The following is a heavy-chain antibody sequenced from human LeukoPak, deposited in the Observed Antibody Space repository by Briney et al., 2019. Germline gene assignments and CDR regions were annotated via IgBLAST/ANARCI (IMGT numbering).Heavy chain of an antibody. CDR1: GFTFSSYD. CDR2: ISYDGSNK. V-gene: IGHV3-30*18. J-gene: IGHJ4*02. Sequence: PGGSLRLSCAASGFTFSSYDMHWVRQAPGKGLEWVAVISYDGSNKYYADSVKGRFTISRDNSKNTLYLQMNSLRAEDTAVYYCAKDDSYYDILTGHQKYYFDYWGQGTLVTVSS. CDR3: AKDDSYYDILTGHQKYYFDY. D-gene: IGHD3-9*01.